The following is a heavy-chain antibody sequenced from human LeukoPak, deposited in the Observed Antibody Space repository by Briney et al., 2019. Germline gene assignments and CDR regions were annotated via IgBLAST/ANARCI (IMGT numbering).Heavy chain of an antibody. CDR2: IKEDGSLK. V-gene: IGHV3-7*05. Sequence: PGGSLRLSCAASGFTFSNSWMTWVRQAPGEGLEWVTNIKEDGSLKYYVDSVKGRFTISRDNAKNSLYLQMNSLRVEDRAVYYCARGSGWLDPWGQGTLVTVFS. CDR3: ARGSGWLDP. CDR1: GFTFSNSW. J-gene: IGHJ5*02. D-gene: IGHD1-26*01.